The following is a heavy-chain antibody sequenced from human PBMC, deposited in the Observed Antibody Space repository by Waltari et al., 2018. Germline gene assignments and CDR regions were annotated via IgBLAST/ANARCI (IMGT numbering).Heavy chain of an antibody. CDR1: GFPISGFG. D-gene: IGHD4-17*01. V-gene: IGHV3-21*03. CDR3: ARALTTPNDY. J-gene: IGHJ4*02. CDR2: TINSYTYM. Sequence: EVQLVESGGGLVKPGGSLRLSCAASGFPISGFGMSWVGQAPGKRIVRYPSTINSYTYMYNADSGKGRFTVSIANAKNSLYRQMNSLRADATAVYFCARALTTPNDYWGQGTLVTVSS.